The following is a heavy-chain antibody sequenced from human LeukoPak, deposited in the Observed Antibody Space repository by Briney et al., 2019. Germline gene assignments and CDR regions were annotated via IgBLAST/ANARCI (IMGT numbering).Heavy chain of an antibody. CDR3: ARDLYDSSGQNWFDP. CDR2: IIPIFGTA. J-gene: IGHJ5*02. V-gene: IGHV1-69*13. CDR1: GGTFSSYA. D-gene: IGHD3-22*01. Sequence: GASVKVSCKASGGTFSSYAISWVRQAPGQGLEWMRGIIPIFGTANYAQKFQGRVTITADESTSTAYMELSSLRSEDTAVYYCARDLYDSSGQNWFDPWGQGTLVTVSS.